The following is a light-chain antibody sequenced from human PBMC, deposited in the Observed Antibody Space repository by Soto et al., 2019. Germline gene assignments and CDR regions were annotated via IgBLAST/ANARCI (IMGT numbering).Light chain of an antibody. V-gene: IGKV3-11*01. CDR3: QQRGNWPVLT. Sequence: EIVLTQSPATLSLSPGERATLSCRSSQSVSSYLAWYQQKPGQAPRLLIYDASNRATGIPARFSGSGSGTDFTHPISSLEPEDYAVYYCQQRGNWPVLTFGGGTKVEIK. CDR1: QSVSSY. CDR2: DAS. J-gene: IGKJ4*01.